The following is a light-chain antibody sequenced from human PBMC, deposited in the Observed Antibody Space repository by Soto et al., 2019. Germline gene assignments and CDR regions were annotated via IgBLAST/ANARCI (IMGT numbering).Light chain of an antibody. CDR2: DAS. Sequence: EIVLTQSPATLSLSPGQRATLSARARQSVRSDYFAWYQQKPGQAPRLLIYDASTRATGVPARFSGSGSGTDFTLTISSLQSEDFAVYYCQHYNYWPYTFGQGTKVDIK. CDR3: QHYNYWPYT. J-gene: IGKJ2*01. V-gene: IGKV3-15*01. CDR1: QSVRSD.